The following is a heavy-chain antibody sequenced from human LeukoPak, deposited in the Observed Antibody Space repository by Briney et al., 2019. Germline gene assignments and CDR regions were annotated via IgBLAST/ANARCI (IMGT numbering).Heavy chain of an antibody. V-gene: IGHV4-38-2*02. D-gene: IGHD2-15*01. CDR2: IYHSGST. CDR1: DYSISSGHY. CDR3: ARDSRLLRGYFDY. J-gene: IGHJ4*02. Sequence: SETLSLTCTVSDYSISSGHYWGWIRQPPGKGLEWIGSIYHSGSTFYNPSLKSRVTISVDTSKNQFSLKLSSVTAADTAIYYCARDSRLLRGYFDYWGQGTLVTVSS.